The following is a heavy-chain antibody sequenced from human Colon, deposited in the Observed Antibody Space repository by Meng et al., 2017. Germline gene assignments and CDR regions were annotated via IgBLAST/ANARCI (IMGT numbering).Heavy chain of an antibody. J-gene: IGHJ4*02. D-gene: IGHD3-22*01. CDR3: ARGYYYDKSGYSFDH. Sequence: GESLKISCQGSGYIFTNYWVAGVRQMPGKGLEWMGIIYPGDSEIRYSPSFQGQVSISADKSIGTAHLQWSSLKASDTAVYYCARGYYYDKSGYSFDHWGQGTLVTVSS. V-gene: IGHV5-51*01. CDR1: GYIFTNYW. CDR2: IYPGDSEI.